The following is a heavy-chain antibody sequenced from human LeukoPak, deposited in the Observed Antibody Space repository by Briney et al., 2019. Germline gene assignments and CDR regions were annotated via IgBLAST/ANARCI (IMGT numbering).Heavy chain of an antibody. CDR1: GGSISSYY. J-gene: IGHJ4*02. Sequence: SETLSLTCTVSGGSISSYYWSWIRQPPGKGLEWIGYIYYSGSTNYNPSLKSRVTISVDTSKNQFSLKLSSVTAADTAVYYCARGGLWFGELYLDYWGQGALVTVSS. CDR3: ARGGLWFGELYLDY. CDR2: IYYSGST. D-gene: IGHD3-10*01. V-gene: IGHV4-59*01.